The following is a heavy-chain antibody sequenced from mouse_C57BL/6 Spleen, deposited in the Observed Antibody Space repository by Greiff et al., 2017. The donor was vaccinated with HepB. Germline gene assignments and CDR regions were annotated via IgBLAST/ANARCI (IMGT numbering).Heavy chain of an antibody. V-gene: IGHV1-52*01. Sequence: QVQLQQPGAELVRPGSSVKLSCKASGYTFTSYWMHWVKQRPIQGLEWIGNIDPSDSETHYNQKFKDKATLTVDKSSSTAYMQLLSLTSEDSAVYYCARSSSWYFDVWGTGTTVTVSS. D-gene: IGHD1-1*01. J-gene: IGHJ1*03. CDR1: GYTFTSYW. CDR2: IDPSDSET. CDR3: ARSSSWYFDV.